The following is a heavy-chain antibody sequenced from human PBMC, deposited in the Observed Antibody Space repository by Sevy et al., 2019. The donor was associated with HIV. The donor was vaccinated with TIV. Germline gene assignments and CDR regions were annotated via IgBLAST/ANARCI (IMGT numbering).Heavy chain of an antibody. CDR2: FDPEDAKT. D-gene: IGHD3-22*01. J-gene: IGHJ4*02. CDR1: GYTLTEFS. CDR3: AITREYYSDSSGYFDY. Sequence: ASVKVSRKISGYTLTEFSMHWVRQVPGKGLEWMGSFDPEDAKTIYARKFQGRATMTEDTSPDTAYMELRSLRSEDTAIYYCAITREYYSDSSGYFDYWGQGTLVTVSS. V-gene: IGHV1-24*01.